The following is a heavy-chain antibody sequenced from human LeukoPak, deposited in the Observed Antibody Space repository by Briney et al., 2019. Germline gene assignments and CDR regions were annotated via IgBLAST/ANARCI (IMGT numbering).Heavy chain of an antibody. V-gene: IGHV4-59*12. CDR3: ARDGFNYNSRDNDGFDV. Sequence: SETLSLTCTVSGGSISSYYWSWIRQPPGKGLEWIGYIYYSGSTNYNPSLKSRVTISVDTSKNQFSLKLRSVTAADTALYYCARDGFNYNSRDNDGFDVWGQGTTVTVSS. J-gene: IGHJ3*01. D-gene: IGHD1-1*01. CDR1: GGSISSYY. CDR2: IYYSGST.